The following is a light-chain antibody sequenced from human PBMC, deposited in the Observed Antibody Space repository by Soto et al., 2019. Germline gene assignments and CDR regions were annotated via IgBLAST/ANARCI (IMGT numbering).Light chain of an antibody. V-gene: IGLV2-23*01. CDR1: SSDVGSYNL. Sequence: QSALTQPASVSGSPGQSITISCTGTSSDVGSYNLVSWYRQHPGKAPKLIIYEGTERPSGISNRFSGSKSGNTASLTISGLQAEDEADYYCCSYAGSNNHVIFGGGTKLTVL. CDR3: CSYAGSNNHVI. CDR2: EGT. J-gene: IGLJ2*01.